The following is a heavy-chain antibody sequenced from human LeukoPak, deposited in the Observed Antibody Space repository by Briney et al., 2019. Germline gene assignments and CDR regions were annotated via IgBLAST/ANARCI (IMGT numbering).Heavy chain of an antibody. D-gene: IGHD2-2*01. Sequence: SQTLSLTCDVSGGSISSGLYSWSWIRQPLGKGLEWLGYIYHTGSTYYNPSLKSRVTISVDTSKNQFSLRLSSVTAADTAVYYCARLQYCSGTSCSWFAPWGQGTLVTVS. CDR3: ARLQYCSGTSCSWFAP. J-gene: IGHJ5*02. V-gene: IGHV4-30-2*01. CDR1: GGSISSGLYS. CDR2: IYHTGST.